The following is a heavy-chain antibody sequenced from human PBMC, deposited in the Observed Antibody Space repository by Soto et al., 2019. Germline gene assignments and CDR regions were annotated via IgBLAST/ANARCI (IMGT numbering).Heavy chain of an antibody. CDR2: IYYSGST. J-gene: IGHJ6*02. Sequence: SETLSLTCTVSGGSISSGGYYWSWIRQHPGKGLEWIGYIYYSGSTYYNPSLKSRVTISVDTSKNQFSLKLSSVTAADTAVYYCARDPTADGNYYYYGMDVWGQGTTVTVSS. D-gene: IGHD2-21*02. V-gene: IGHV4-31*03. CDR3: ARDPTADGNYYYYGMDV. CDR1: GGSISSGGYY.